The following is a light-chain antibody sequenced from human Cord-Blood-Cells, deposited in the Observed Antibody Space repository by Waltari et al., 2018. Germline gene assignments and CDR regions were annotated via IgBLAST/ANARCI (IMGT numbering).Light chain of an antibody. CDR2: DAS. CDR1: QGIGSW. V-gene: IGKV1-12*01. CDR3: QQANSFPLT. Sequence: DIQMTQSPSSVSASVGASVTITCRASQGIGSWLAWYQQKPGKAPKLLLYDASRLQSGVPSRFSGSGSGTDFTLTISSLQTEDFATYYCQQANSFPLTFGPGTKVDIK. J-gene: IGKJ3*01.